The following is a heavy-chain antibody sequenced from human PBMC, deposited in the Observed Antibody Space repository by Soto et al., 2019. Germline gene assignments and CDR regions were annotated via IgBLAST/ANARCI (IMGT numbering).Heavy chain of an antibody. CDR2: IYWDDDK. CDR1: GFSLSTSGVG. Sequence: QITLKESGHPLVKPTQSLTLTCTFSGFSLSTSGVGVGWIRQPPGKALEWLALIYWDDDKRYSPSLKSRLNITKDTSNNQVVLTMTNIDPVDTSSYYCAHVRQSGDSYGPTYFDYWGQGTLVTVSS. V-gene: IGHV2-5*02. J-gene: IGHJ4*02. D-gene: IGHD5-18*01. CDR3: AHVRQSGDSYGPTYFDY.